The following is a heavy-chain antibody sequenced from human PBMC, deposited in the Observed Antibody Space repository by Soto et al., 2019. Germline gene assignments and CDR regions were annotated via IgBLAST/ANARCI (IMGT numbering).Heavy chain of an antibody. CDR3: ARHHCSGGSCDANDY. V-gene: IGHV4-34*01. D-gene: IGHD2-15*01. Sequence: SATLSLTCAVYGSSFSGYYWCWLRQPPGKGLEWIGEINHSGSTNYNPSLKSRVTISVDTSKNQFSLKLSSVTAADTAVYYCARHHCSGGSCDANDYWGQGTLVTVS. CDR1: GSSFSGYY. J-gene: IGHJ4*02. CDR2: INHSGST.